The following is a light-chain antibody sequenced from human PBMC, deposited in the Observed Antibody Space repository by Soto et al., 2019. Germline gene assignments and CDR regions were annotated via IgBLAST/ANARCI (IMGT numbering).Light chain of an antibody. CDR1: SSDVGLYNF. V-gene: IGLV2-8*01. CDR2: EVS. CDR3: TSYAGSTWV. J-gene: IGLJ3*02. Sequence: QSVLTQPPSASGSPGQSVTISCTGTSSDVGLYNFVSWYQQHPGKAPKLMIYEVSKRPSGVPGRFSGSKSANTASLTVSGLQAEDEADYYCTSYAGSTWVFGGGTKLTVL.